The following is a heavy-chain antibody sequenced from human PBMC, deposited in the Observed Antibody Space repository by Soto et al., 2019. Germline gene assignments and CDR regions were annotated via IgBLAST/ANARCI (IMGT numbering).Heavy chain of an antibody. CDR1: GGSINDYY. Sequence: SETLSLTCTVSGGSINDYYWSWIRQPPGKGLEWIGYVYYSGTTNYNPSLNSRVTISVDTSKKQFSLKLSSVTAADTAEYYCARRSALPTYYKSMDVWGQGTTVTVSS. CDR3: ARRSALPTYYKSMDV. CDR2: VYYSGTT. V-gene: IGHV4-59*08. D-gene: IGHD3-10*01. J-gene: IGHJ6*02.